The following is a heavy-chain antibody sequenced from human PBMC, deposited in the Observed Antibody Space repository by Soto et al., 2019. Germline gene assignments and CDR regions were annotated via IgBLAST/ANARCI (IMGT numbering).Heavy chain of an antibody. Sequence: GASVKVSCKASGYSFTGNSMHWVRQAPGQGLEWMGWISAYNGNTNYAQKLQGRVTMTTDTSTSTAYMELRSLRSDDTAVYYCAREMDFWSGYPFDPWGQGTLVTVSS. J-gene: IGHJ5*02. D-gene: IGHD3-3*01. CDR1: GYSFTGNS. CDR2: ISAYNGNT. CDR3: AREMDFWSGYPFDP. V-gene: IGHV1-18*04.